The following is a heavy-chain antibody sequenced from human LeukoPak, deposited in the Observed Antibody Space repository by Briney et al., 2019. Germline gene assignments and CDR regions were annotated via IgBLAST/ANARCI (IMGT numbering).Heavy chain of an antibody. CDR3: TRELGRAFDI. CDR1: GGSISTYH. V-gene: IGHV4-59*01. CDR2: IYYSGDT. Sequence: SETLSLTCTVSGGSISTYHWSWIRQPPGKGLEWIGYIYYSGDTNQNPSLNSRATISVDTSKNQFSLKLKSVVAADTAVYYCTRELGRAFDIWGQGKLVTVSS. J-gene: IGHJ3*02.